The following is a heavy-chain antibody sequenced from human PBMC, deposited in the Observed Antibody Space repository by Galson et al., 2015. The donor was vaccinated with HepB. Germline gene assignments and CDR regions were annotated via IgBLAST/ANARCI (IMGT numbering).Heavy chain of an antibody. CDR1: GFTFSSYS. CDR2: ISSNSSYI. J-gene: IGHJ6*02. Sequence: SLRLSCAASGFTFSSYSMNWVRQAPGKGLEWVSSISSNSSYIYYADSVKGRFTISRDNAKNSLYLQMNSLRAEDTAVYYCARDPSWGGWPYYYYGMDVWGQGTTVTVSS. V-gene: IGHV3-21*01. D-gene: IGHD1-26*01. CDR3: ARDPSWGGWPYYYYGMDV.